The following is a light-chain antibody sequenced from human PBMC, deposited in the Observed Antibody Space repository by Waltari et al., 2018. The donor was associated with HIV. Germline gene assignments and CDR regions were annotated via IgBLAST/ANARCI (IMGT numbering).Light chain of an antibody. CDR1: GIAVGGHQS. J-gene: IGLJ1*01. V-gene: IGLV2-11*02. CDR3: CSYAGSYTYV. CDR2: VVS. Sequence: QSALTQHRTVSGSPGQSVTISCTATGIAVGGHQSVSWYHQAPDKAPKIMIYVVSKRPSGVPDRFSGSKSGNTASLTISGLQSEDEANYYCCSYAGSYTYVFGTGTEVTVL.